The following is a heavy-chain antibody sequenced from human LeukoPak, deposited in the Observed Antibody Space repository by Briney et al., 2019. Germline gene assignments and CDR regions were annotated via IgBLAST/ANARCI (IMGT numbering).Heavy chain of an antibody. D-gene: IGHD6-19*01. CDR3: AGAPGPPYSSGPYYFDY. J-gene: IGHJ4*02. CDR2: INPNSGGT. CDR1: GYTFTGCY. Sequence: GASVKVSCKASGYTFTGCYMHWVRQAPGQGLEWMGWINPNSGGTNYAQKFQGRVTMTRDTSISTAYMELSRLRSDDTAVYYCAGAPGPPYSSGPYYFDYWGQGTLVTVSS. V-gene: IGHV1-2*02.